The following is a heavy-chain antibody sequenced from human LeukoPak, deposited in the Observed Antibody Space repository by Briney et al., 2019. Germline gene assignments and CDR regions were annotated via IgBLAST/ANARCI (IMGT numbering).Heavy chain of an antibody. CDR1: GGSISSYY. V-gene: IGHV4-4*07. CDR3: ARDPAAAGIDAFDI. J-gene: IGHJ3*02. CDR2: IYTIGVT. D-gene: IGHD6-13*01. Sequence: SETLSLTCTVSGGSISSYYWSWIRQPAGGELEWIGRIYTIGVTNYNPSLKSRVTMSLDTSKNQLSLTLTSVTAADTAVYYCARDPAAAGIDAFDIWGQGTMVTVPS.